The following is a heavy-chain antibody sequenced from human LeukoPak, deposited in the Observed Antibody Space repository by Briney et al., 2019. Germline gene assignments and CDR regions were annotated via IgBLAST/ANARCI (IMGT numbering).Heavy chain of an antibody. J-gene: IGHJ4*02. Sequence: PGGSLRLSCAASGFTFSSYAMHWVRQAPGKGLEWVAVISYDGSNKYYADSVKGRFTISRDNSKNTLYLQMNSLRAEDTAVYYCAKDLFPTNWNYRKEPTNFFDYWGQGTLVTVSS. V-gene: IGHV3-30-3*01. CDR2: ISYDGSNK. CDR3: AKDLFPTNWNYRKEPTNFFDY. D-gene: IGHD1-7*01. CDR1: GFTFSSYA.